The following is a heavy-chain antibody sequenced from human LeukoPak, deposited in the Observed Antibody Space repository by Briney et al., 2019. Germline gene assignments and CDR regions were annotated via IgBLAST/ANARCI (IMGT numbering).Heavy chain of an antibody. J-gene: IGHJ4*02. CDR2: IYTSGST. Sequence: SETLSPTCTVSGGSISSYYWSWIRQPAGKGLEWIGRIYTSGSTNYNPSLKSRVTMSVDTSKNQFSLKLSSVTAADTAVYYCARDVPVTTIFGVVPHHRYYFDYWGQGTLVTVSS. CDR3: ARDVPVTTIFGVVPHHRYYFDY. V-gene: IGHV4-4*07. D-gene: IGHD3-3*01. CDR1: GGSISSYY.